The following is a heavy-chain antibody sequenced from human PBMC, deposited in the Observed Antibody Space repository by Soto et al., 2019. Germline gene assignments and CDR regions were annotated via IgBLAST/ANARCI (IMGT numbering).Heavy chain of an antibody. D-gene: IGHD1-26*01. CDR1: GGTFSSYA. V-gene: IGHV1-69*06. CDR2: IIPIFGTA. J-gene: IGHJ6*02. CDR3: ARDLVELHPYYYYYGMDV. Sequence: QVQLVQSGAEVKKPGSSVKVSCKASGGTFSSYAISWVRQAPGQGLEWMGGIIPIFGTANYAQKFQGRVTITADKSTSTAYMELSSLRSEDTAVYYCARDLVELHPYYYYYGMDVWGQGTTVTVSS.